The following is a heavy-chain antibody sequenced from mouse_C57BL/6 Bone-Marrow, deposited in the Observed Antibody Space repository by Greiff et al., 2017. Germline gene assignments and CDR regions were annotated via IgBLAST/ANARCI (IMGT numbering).Heavy chain of an antibody. CDR3: AREGVLRSFYAMDY. J-gene: IGHJ4*01. Sequence: EVQRVESGGGLVKPGGSLKLSCAASGFTFSSYAMSWVRQTPEKRLEWVATISDGGSYTYYPDNVKGRFTISRDNAKNNLYLQMSHLKSEDTAMYYCAREGVLRSFYAMDYWGQGTSVTVSS. D-gene: IGHD1-1*01. CDR2: ISDGGSYT. CDR1: GFTFSSYA. V-gene: IGHV5-4*01.